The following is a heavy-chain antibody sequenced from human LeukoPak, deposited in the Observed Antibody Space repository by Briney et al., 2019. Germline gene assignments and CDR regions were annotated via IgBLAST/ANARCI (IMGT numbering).Heavy chain of an antibody. CDR2: IIPIFGTA. CDR1: GGTFSSYA. CDR3: AREPRGMVRGEPFDY. Sequence: SVKVSCKASGGTFSSYAISWVRQAPGQGLEWMGGIIPIFGTANYAQKFQGRVTITADESTSTAYMELSSLRSEDTAVYYCAREPRGMVRGEPFDYWGQGTLVTVSS. V-gene: IGHV1-69*01. J-gene: IGHJ4*02. D-gene: IGHD3-10*01.